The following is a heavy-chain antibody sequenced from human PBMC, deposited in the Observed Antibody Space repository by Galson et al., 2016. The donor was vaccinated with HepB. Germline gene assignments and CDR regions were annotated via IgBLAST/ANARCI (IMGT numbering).Heavy chain of an antibody. V-gene: IGHV3-23*01. Sequence: SLRLSCAASGFTVSTNYMRWVRQAPGKGLEWVSALSGSGGSTYYADSVKGRFTISRDNSKSTLYLQMNSLRDEDTAMYYCKTAAVGPSASDYCGQGTLVTVSS. J-gene: IGHJ4*02. D-gene: IGHD6-13*01. CDR3: KTAAVGPSASDY. CDR2: LSGSGGST. CDR1: GFTVSTNY.